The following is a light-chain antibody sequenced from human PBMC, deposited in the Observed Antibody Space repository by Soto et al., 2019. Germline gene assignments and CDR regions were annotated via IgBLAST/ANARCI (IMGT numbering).Light chain of an antibody. CDR2: DVD. V-gene: IGLV2-14*03. CDR1: SSDVGGYNY. Sequence: QSALTQPASVSGSPGQSITIACTGTSSDVGGYNYVYWYQQHPGRAPKLMIYDVDNRPSGVSDRFSGSKSGNTASLTISGLQAEDEADYYCTSYTRSNTVIFGGGTKLTVL. CDR3: TSYTRSNTVI. J-gene: IGLJ2*01.